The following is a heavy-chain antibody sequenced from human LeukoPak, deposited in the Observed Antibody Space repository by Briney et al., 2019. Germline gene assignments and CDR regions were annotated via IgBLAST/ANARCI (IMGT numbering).Heavy chain of an antibody. D-gene: IGHD3-22*01. CDR3: ARGTVLNYYDSSGYHKSPGSVDY. Sequence: MPSETLSLTCAVYGGSFSYYYWSWIRQPPGKGLEWIGEINHSGITNYNPSLKNRVTISVDTSKNQFSLKLSSVTAADTAVYYCARGTVLNYYDSSGYHKSPGSVDYWGQGALVTVSS. CDR1: GGSFSYYY. J-gene: IGHJ4*02. CDR2: INHSGIT. V-gene: IGHV4-34*01.